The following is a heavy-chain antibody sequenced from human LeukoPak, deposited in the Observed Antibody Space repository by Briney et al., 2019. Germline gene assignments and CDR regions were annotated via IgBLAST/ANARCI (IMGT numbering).Heavy chain of an antibody. J-gene: IGHJ6*03. CDR3: ARDRPSTVFGVADYYYMDV. D-gene: IGHD3-3*01. CDR1: GFTFSNYA. V-gene: IGHV3-30*04. CDR2: LSSAGSNK. Sequence: GGSLRLSCAASGFTFSNYAMHWVRQAPGKGLEWVAILSSAGSNKDCADSVKGRFTISRDNSKNTLYLQMDSLRVEDTAVYSCARDRPSTVFGVADYYYMDVWGKGTTVTVSS.